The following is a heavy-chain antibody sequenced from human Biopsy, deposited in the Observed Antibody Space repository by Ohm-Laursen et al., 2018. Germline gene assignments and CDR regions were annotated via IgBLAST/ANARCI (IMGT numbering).Heavy chain of an antibody. CDR2: IKEDGSEI. V-gene: IGHV3-7*01. CDR3: ARGYSV. CDR1: GFSFRDCW. J-gene: IGHJ4*02. D-gene: IGHD5-18*01. Sequence: SLRLSCAASGFSFRDCWMSWVRRAPGKGLEWVATIKEDGSEIKYVASVKGRFTISRDNTESSLYLQMNNLTAEDTAVYYCARGYSVWGQGTLVTVSS.